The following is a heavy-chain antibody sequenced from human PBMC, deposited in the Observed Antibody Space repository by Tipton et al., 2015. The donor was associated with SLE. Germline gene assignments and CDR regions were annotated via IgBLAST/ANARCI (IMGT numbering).Heavy chain of an antibody. CDR1: GGSISSYY. D-gene: IGHD2-21*02. V-gene: IGHV4-34*01. CDR2: INHSGST. J-gene: IGHJ6*02. CDR3: ASGYCGGDCYSPYYYGMDV. Sequence: TLSLTCTVSGGSISSYYWSWIRQPPGKGLEWIGEINHSGSTNYNPSLKSRVTISVDTSKNQFSLKLNSVTAADTAVYYCASGYCGGDCYSPYYYGMDVWGQGTTVTVSS.